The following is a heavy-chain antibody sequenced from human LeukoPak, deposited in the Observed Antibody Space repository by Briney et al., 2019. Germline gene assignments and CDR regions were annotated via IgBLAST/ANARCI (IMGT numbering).Heavy chain of an antibody. V-gene: IGHV2-5*02. CDR1: GFSLSTSGVG. CDR3: AHRLDYYGSGSPTWRGYMDV. D-gene: IGHD3-10*01. Sequence: SGPTLVNPTQTLTLTCTFSGFSLSTSGVGVGWIRQPPGKALEWLALIYWDDDKRYSPSLKSRLTITKDTSKNQVVLTMTNMDPVDTATYYCAHRLDYYGSGSPTWRGYMDVWGKGTTVTVSS. CDR2: IYWDDDK. J-gene: IGHJ6*03.